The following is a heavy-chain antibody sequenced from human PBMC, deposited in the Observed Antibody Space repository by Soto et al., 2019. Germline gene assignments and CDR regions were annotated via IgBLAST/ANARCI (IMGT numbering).Heavy chain of an antibody. CDR1: GFTFSKAW. V-gene: IGHV3-15*07. CDR2: IKSKTDGGTT. Sequence: GGSLRLSCAASGFTFSKAWMNWIRQAPGKGLEWVGRIKSKTDGGTTDYAAPVKGRFTISRDDSKNTLYLQMNSLKTEDTAVYYCTTVVSGSYSYYYYYGMDVWGQGTTVTVSS. J-gene: IGHJ6*02. D-gene: IGHD1-26*01. CDR3: TTVVSGSYSYYYYYGMDV.